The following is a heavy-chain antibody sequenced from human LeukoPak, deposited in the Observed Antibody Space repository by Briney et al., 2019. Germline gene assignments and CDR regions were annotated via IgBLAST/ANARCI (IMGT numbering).Heavy chain of an antibody. CDR2: IYYSGHT. Sequence: SETLSLTCTVSGASLSSYYWGSLRHPPGKGLEWIGSIYYSGHTYYSPSLKSRVPISVDTSKNQFSLKLSSVTAADTAVNYCARDQDWYSSSSNWFYPWGQGTLCTVSS. D-gene: IGHD6-6*01. J-gene: IGHJ5*02. CDR1: GASLSSYY. V-gene: IGHV4-39*07. CDR3: ARDQDWYSSSSNWFYP.